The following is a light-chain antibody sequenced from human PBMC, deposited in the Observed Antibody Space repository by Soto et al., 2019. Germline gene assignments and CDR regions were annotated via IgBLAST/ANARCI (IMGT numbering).Light chain of an antibody. J-gene: IGKJ1*01. CDR3: QQYNNGTPWR. V-gene: IGKV3D-15*01. Sequence: EMVMTQSPFSLSASTHKRATLSYRSSQSVSTKLAWYQQKPGQAPRLLIYHASIRAAGIQARFSGSGSGTEFTLTISSLQSEDFAVYHCQQYNNGTPWRFGQGTKVEIK. CDR1: QSVSTK. CDR2: HAS.